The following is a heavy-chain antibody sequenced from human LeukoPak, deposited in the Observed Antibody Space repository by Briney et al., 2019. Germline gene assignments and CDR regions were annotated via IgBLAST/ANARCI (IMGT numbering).Heavy chain of an antibody. CDR1: GFTFSSYS. D-gene: IGHD2-15*01. J-gene: IGHJ6*02. V-gene: IGHV3-21*01. CDR3: ARDSLGYCSGGSCYSEYYYYGMDV. Sequence: PGGSLRLSCAASGFTFSSYSMNWVRQAPGKGLEWVSSISSSSSYIYYADSVKGRFTISRDNAKNSVYLQMNSLRAEDTAVYYCARDSLGYCSGGSCYSEYYYYGMDVWGQGTTVTVSS. CDR2: ISSSSSYI.